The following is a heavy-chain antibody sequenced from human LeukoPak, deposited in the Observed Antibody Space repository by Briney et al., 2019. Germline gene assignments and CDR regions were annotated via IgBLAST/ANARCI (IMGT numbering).Heavy chain of an antibody. CDR1: GFTFSSYA. CDR3: ARDLGTSSSSSF. V-gene: IGHV3-48*03. CDR2: ISSSGSTI. J-gene: IGHJ3*01. Sequence: GGSLRLSCAASGFTFSSYAMNWVRQAPGKGLEWVSYISSSGSTIYYADSVKGRFTISRDNAKNSLYLQMNSLRAEDTAVYYCARDLGTSSSSSFWGQGTMVTVSS. D-gene: IGHD6-13*01.